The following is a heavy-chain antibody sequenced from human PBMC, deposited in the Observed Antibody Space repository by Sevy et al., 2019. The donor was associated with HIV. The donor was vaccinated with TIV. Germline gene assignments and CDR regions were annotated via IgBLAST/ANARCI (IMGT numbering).Heavy chain of an antibody. CDR3: ARDGIAVGPTQDFDY. V-gene: IGHV3-7*03. D-gene: IGHD6-19*01. CDR1: GFRFTDYW. Sequence: GGSLRLSCAASGFRFTDYWMSWVRQTPGKGLEWVATIKQDESEKYYVDSVKGQFVISRDNGKTSVSLQMNGLRVEDTAVYYCARDGIAVGPTQDFDYWGQGTLVTVSS. CDR2: IKQDESEK. J-gene: IGHJ4*02.